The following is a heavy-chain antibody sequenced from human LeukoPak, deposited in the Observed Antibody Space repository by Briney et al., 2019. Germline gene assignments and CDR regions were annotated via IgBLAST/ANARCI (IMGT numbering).Heavy chain of an antibody. Sequence: PETLSLTCTVSGGSISSYYWSWIRQPPGKGLEWIGYIYYSGSTNYNPTHKTRVNISVDTSKNKSSLKLSSVTAADTAVYYCARRGYSYGKRAYYYGMDVWGQGTTVTVSS. CDR3: ARRGYSYGKRAYYYGMDV. J-gene: IGHJ6*02. CDR1: GGSISSYY. V-gene: IGHV4-59*08. D-gene: IGHD5-18*01. CDR2: IYYSGST.